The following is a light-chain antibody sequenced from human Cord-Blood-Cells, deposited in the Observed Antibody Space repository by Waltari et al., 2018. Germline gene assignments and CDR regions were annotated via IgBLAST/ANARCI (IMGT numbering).Light chain of an antibody. V-gene: IGLV3-21*04. CDR1: NIGSKS. CDR2: YDS. CDR3: QVWDSSSDHWV. J-gene: IGLJ3*02. Sequence: SYVLTQPPSVSVAPGKTARITCGGNNIGSKSVHWYQQKPGQAPVLVIYYDSDRPSGTPERFSGANSGNTATLTMSRGEAGDEADYYCQVWDSSSDHWVFGGGTKLTVL.